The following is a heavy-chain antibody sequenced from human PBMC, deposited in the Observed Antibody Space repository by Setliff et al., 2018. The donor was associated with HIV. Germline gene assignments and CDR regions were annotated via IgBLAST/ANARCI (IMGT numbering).Heavy chain of an antibody. D-gene: IGHD3-10*01. V-gene: IGHV5-51*01. Sequence: GESLKISCKGSGFTFTNYWIAWLRQMPGKGLERMGIIYPGDSDTRYSPSFQGQVTISADKSISTAYLQWSSLKASDTAMYYCARHGQYGSGSYYNRPFDFWGQGTLVTVSS. CDR1: GFTFTNYW. CDR2: IYPGDSDT. J-gene: IGHJ4*02. CDR3: ARHGQYGSGSYYNRPFDF.